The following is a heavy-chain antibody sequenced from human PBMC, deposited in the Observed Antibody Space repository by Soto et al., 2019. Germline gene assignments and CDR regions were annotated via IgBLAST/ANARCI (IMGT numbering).Heavy chain of an antibody. J-gene: IGHJ3*02. V-gene: IGHV2-5*02. CDR3: AHSTYSSSWYGDAFDI. CDR1: GFSLSTRRVG. CDR2: IYWDDDK. Sequence: QITLKESGPTLVKPTQTLTLTCTFSGFSLSTRRVGVGWIRQPPGKALEWLALIYWDDDKRYSPSLKSRLTITKDTYKNQVVLTMTNMGPVDTATYYCAHSTYSSSWYGDAFDIWGQGTMVTVSS. D-gene: IGHD6-13*01.